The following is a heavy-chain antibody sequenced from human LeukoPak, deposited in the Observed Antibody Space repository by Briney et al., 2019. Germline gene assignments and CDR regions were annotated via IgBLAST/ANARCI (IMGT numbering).Heavy chain of an antibody. D-gene: IGHD2-21*01. CDR1: GFTVSSNY. J-gene: IGHJ4*02. Sequence: PEGSLRLSXAAPGFTVSSNYMSWVRQAPGKGLEWVSVIYSGGSTYYADSVKGRFTISRDNSKNTLYLQMNSLRAEDTAVYYCARDSDDYGDYWGQGTLVTVSS. V-gene: IGHV3-66*02. CDR3: ARDSDDYGDY. CDR2: IYSGGST.